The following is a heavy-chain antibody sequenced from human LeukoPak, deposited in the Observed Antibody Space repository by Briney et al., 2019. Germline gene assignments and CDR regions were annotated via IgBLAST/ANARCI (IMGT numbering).Heavy chain of an antibody. CDR3: ARHNDYDFWSGYSTSNNWFDP. Sequence: GESLKISCKGSGYSFTSYWIGWVRQMPGKGLEWMGIIYPGDSDTRYSPSFQGQVTISADKSISTAYLQWSSLKASDTAMYYCARHNDYDFWSGYSTSNNWFDPWGQGTLVTVSS. V-gene: IGHV5-51*01. CDR2: IYPGDSDT. D-gene: IGHD3-3*01. CDR1: GYSFTSYW. J-gene: IGHJ5*02.